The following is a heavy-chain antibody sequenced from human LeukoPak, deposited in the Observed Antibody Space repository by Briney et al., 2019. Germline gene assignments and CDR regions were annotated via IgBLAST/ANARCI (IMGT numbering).Heavy chain of an antibody. Sequence: PSETLSLTCTVSGGSISSGSYYWSWIRQPAGKGLEWIGRIYTSGSTNYNPSLKSRVTISEDTSKNQFSLKLSSVTAADTAVYYCARDGGSSPSIYYYYYMDVWGKGTTVTISS. CDR2: IYTSGST. D-gene: IGHD1-26*01. V-gene: IGHV4-61*02. J-gene: IGHJ6*03. CDR1: GGSISSGSYY. CDR3: ARDGGSSPSIYYYYYMDV.